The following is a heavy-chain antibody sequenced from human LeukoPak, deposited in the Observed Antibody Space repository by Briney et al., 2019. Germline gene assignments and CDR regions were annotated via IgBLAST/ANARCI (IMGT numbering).Heavy chain of an antibody. CDR3: ARDGEGTSADYYFDY. V-gene: IGHV3-30*04. J-gene: IGHJ4*02. Sequence: TGGSLRLSCAASRFTFTSYAMHWVRQAPGKGLEWVAVLSYDGRDKHYADSVKGRFTISRDNSKSTLYLQMNSLRAEDTAVYYCARDGEGTSADYYFDYWGQGTLVTVSS. D-gene: IGHD2-2*01. CDR1: RFTFTSYA. CDR2: LSYDGRDK.